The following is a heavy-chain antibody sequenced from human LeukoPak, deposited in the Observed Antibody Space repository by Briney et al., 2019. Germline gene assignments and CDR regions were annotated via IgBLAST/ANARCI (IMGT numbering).Heavy chain of an antibody. J-gene: IGHJ4*02. CDR3: ARHSGYCSGGSCYYYYFDY. V-gene: IGHV4-34*01. CDR1: GGSFSGYY. CDR2: IYYSGST. Sequence: SETLSLTCAVYGGSFSGYYWSWIRQPPGKGLEWIGSIYYSGSTYYNPSLKSRVTISVDASKNQFSLKLSSVTAADTAVYYCARHSGYCSGGSCYYYYFDYWGQGTLVTVSS. D-gene: IGHD2-15*01.